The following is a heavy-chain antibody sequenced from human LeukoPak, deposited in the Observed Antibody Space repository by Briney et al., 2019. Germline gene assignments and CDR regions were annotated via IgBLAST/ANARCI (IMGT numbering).Heavy chain of an antibody. Sequence: GGSLRLSCAASGFTFSSYGMHWVRQAPGKGLEWVAVISYDGSNKYYADSVKGRFTISRDNSKNTLYLQMNSLRAEDTAVYYCAKDVYGSGSYYDYWGQGTLVTVSS. V-gene: IGHV3-30*18. D-gene: IGHD3-10*01. CDR1: GFTFSSYG. CDR2: ISYDGSNK. J-gene: IGHJ4*02. CDR3: AKDVYGSGSYYDY.